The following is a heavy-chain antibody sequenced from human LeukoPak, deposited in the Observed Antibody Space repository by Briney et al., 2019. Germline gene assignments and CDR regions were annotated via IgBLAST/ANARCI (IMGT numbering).Heavy chain of an antibody. D-gene: IGHD5-12*01. V-gene: IGHV1-18*01. CDR1: GYTFTSYG. J-gene: IGHJ5*02. CDR2: ISAYNGNT. Sequence: ASVKVSCKASGYTFTSYGISWVRQAPGQGLEWMGWISAYNGNTNYAQKLQGRVTMTTDTSTNTAYMELRSLRSDDTAVYYCARVYFGGYDFNWFDPWGQGTLVTVSS. CDR3: ARVYFGGYDFNWFDP.